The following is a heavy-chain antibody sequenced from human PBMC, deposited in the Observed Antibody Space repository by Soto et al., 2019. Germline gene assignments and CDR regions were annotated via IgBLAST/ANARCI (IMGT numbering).Heavy chain of an antibody. CDR2: ISGSGGST. CDR1: GSTFSSDA. V-gene: IGHV3-23*01. J-gene: IGHJ5*02. D-gene: IGHD5-18*01. CDR3: AKDWETAMVPTISCFHP. Sequence: GGSLRLSCAASGSTFSSDAMSWVRQAPGKGLEWVSAISGSGGSTYYADSVKGRFTISRDNSKNTLYLQMNSLRAEDTAVYYCAKDWETAMVPTISCFHPWGQGTLVNVSS.